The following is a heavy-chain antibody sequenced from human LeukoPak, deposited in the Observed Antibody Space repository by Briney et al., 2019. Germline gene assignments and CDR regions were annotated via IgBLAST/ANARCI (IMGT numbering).Heavy chain of an antibody. Sequence: SVKVSCKASRGTFSSYAIIWVRQAPGQGLEWMGGIIPTFGTAAYAKKFQGRVTISADESTSTAYMELSSLTSEDTAVYYCARDLAMVRGARYRPYKWFDPWGQGTLVAVSS. J-gene: IGHJ5*02. CDR3: ARDLAMVRGARYRPYKWFDP. V-gene: IGHV1-69*13. CDR1: RGTFSSYA. CDR2: IIPTFGTA. D-gene: IGHD3-10*01.